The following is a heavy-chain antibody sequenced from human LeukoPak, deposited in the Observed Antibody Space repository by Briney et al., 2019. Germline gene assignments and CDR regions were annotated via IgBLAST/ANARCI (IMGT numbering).Heavy chain of an antibody. D-gene: IGHD1-20*01. CDR3: ARDPPFIIGTTFFDY. J-gene: IGHJ4*02. V-gene: IGHV3-21*01. CDR2: ISTSSTYI. CDR1: GFTFRGYW. Sequence: PGGSLRLSCAASGFTFRGYWMHWVRQAPGKGLEWVSSISTSSTYIYYADSVKGRFTISRDNAKNSLYLQMNSLRAEDTAVYYCARDPPFIIGTTFFDYWGQGTLVTVSS.